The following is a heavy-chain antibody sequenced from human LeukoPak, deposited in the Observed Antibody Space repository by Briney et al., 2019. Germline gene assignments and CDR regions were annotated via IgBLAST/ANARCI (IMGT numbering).Heavy chain of an antibody. Sequence: GGSLRLSCAASGFTFSSYDMSWVRQAPGKGLEWVSVISGSGGSTYYADSVKGRFTISRDNAKNSLYLQMNSLRAEDTAVYYCARDYGDSIDYWGQGTLVTVSS. CDR2: ISGSGGST. CDR1: GFTFSSYD. CDR3: ARDYGDSIDY. D-gene: IGHD4-17*01. J-gene: IGHJ4*02. V-gene: IGHV3-23*01.